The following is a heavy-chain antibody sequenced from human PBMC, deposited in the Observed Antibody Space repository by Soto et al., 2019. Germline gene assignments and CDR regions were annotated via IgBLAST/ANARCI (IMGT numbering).Heavy chain of an antibody. V-gene: IGHV5-51*01. CDR1: GYSFTSYW. Sequence: ASLKISCKGSGYSFTSYWIGWVRQMPGKGLEWMGIIYPGDSDTRYSPSFQGQVTISADKSISTAYLQWSSLKASDTAMYYCATTPSDAHNYYEAPSPLVGTDVSAQGTRVTVCS. D-gene: IGHD3-22*01. CDR3: ATTPSDAHNYYEAPSPLVGTDV. CDR2: IYPGDSDT. J-gene: IGHJ6*02.